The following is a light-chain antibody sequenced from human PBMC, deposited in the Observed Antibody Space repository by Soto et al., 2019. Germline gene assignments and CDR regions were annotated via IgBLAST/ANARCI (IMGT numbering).Light chain of an antibody. CDR3: QQYYSTPWT. J-gene: IGKJ1*01. CDR2: WAS. Sequence: DIVMTQSPVSLAVSLCERATVSCKSSQSVLYSSNNKNYLAWYQQKPGQPPKLLIYWASTRESGVPDRFSGSGSGTDFTLTISSLQAADVAVYYCQQYYSTPWTFGQGTKVDIK. V-gene: IGKV4-1*01. CDR1: QSVLYSSNNKNY.